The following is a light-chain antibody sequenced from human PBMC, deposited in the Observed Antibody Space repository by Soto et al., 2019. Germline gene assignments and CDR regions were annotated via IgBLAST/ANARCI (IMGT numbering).Light chain of an antibody. CDR1: QSISNS. Sequence: DIQMTQSPSSLSASVGDRVTITCRANQSISNSLNWYQQKPGKAPKLLIYTASSLHNGVPSRFSGSGSGTDFSLTISSLQAEDFATYYGQQSYSTLSFGGGTKLEIK. J-gene: IGKJ4*01. CDR3: QQSYSTLS. CDR2: TAS. V-gene: IGKV1-39*01.